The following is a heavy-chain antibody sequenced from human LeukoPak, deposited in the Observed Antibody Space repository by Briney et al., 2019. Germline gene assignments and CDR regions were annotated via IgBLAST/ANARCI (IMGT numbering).Heavy chain of an antibody. D-gene: IGHD4-17*01. J-gene: IGHJ2*01. Sequence: SGTLSLTCTVSGGSMTSYYWTWIRRPPMRGLEWIGHVHHSGSTNYDPSLMSRVTISIDTSKNQFSLSLRSVTAADAAVYYCARLSSFTVTTWRPFDLWGRGTLVTASS. CDR2: VHHSGST. V-gene: IGHV4-59*01. CDR1: GGSMTSYY. CDR3: ARLSSFTVTTWRPFDL.